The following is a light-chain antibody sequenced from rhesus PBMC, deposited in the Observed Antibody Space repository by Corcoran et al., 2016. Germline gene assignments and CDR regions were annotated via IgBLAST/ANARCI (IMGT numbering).Light chain of an antibody. CDR3: QETSDTFS. Sequence: EIVMTQSPATLSLFPGERATLSCRASQSISSNLAWYQQKPGQAPRLLLYAISNRASGTPDSFSGTGSGTYFTLIISRLDPEDSALYYCQETSDTFSFGPETKLDIK. CDR1: QSISSN. V-gene: IGKV3-31*02. J-gene: IGKJ3*01. CDR2: AIS.